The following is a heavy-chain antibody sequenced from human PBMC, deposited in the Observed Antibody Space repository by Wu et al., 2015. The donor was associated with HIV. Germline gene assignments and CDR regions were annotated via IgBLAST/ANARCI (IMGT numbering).Heavy chain of an antibody. CDR1: GGTFSSYA. CDR3: AREPLAAAGDYWYFDL. D-gene: IGHD6-13*01. Sequence: QVQLVQSGAEVKKPGSSVKVSCKASGGTFSSYAISWVRQAPGQGLEWMGWINPNSGGTNYAQKFQGRVTMTTATSTSTAYMELRSLRSDDTAVYYCAREPLAAAGDYWYFDLWGRGTLVTVSS. J-gene: IGHJ2*01. V-gene: IGHV1-18*01. CDR2: INPNSGGT.